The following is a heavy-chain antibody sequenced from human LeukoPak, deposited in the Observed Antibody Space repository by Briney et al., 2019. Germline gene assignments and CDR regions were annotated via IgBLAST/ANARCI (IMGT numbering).Heavy chain of an antibody. CDR3: ARSYGDYVFYYYYYMDV. V-gene: IGHV4-30-4*08. J-gene: IGHJ6*03. D-gene: IGHD4-17*01. CDR2: IYYSGST. Sequence: SETLSLTCTVSGGSISSGDYYWSWIRQPPGKGLEWIGYIYYSGSTYYNPSLKSRVTISVDTSKNQFSLKLSSVTPADTAVYYCARSYGDYVFYYYYYMDVWGKGTTVTVSS. CDR1: GGSISSGDYY.